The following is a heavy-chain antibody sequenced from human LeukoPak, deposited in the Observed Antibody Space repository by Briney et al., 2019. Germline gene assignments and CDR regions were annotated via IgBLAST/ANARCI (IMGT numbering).Heavy chain of an antibody. CDR2: IIPIFGTA. Sequence: GASVKVSCKASGGTFSSYAISWVRQAPGQGLEWMGGIIPIFGTANYAQKFQGRVTITADESTSTAYMELSSLRSEDTAVYYCARVTSDYGDYYFDYWGQGTLVTVSS. CDR3: ARVTSDYGDYYFDY. D-gene: IGHD4-17*01. V-gene: IGHV1-69*13. CDR1: GGTFSSYA. J-gene: IGHJ4*02.